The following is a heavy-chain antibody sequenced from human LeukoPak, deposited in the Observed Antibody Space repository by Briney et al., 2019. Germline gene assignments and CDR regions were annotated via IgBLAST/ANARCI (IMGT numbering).Heavy chain of an antibody. V-gene: IGHV3-53*01. CDR2: IYSGGST. Sequence: GGSLRLSCAASGFTVSSNYMSWVRQAPGKGLEWVSVIYSGGSTYYADSVKGRFTISRDNSKNTLYLQMNSLRAEDTAVYYCARGPLGIVGAITWGQGTLVTVSS. J-gene: IGHJ4*02. CDR3: ARGPLGIVGAIT. CDR1: GFTVSSNY. D-gene: IGHD1-26*01.